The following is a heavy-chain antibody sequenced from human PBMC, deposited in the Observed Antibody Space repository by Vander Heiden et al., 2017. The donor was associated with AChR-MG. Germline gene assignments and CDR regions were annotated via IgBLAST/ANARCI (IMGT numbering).Heavy chain of an antibody. D-gene: IGHD1-7*01. V-gene: IGHV3-9*01. CDR1: GFTFDDYA. J-gene: IGHJ5*02. CDR2: ISWNSGSI. Sequence: EVQLVESGGGLVQPGRSLRLSCAASGFTFDDYAMPWVRQAPGKGLEWVSGISWNSGSIGYADSVKGRFTISRDNAKNSLYLQMNSLRAEDTALYYCAKGNPWNYGTGWFDPWGQGTLVTVSS. CDR3: AKGNPWNYGTGWFDP.